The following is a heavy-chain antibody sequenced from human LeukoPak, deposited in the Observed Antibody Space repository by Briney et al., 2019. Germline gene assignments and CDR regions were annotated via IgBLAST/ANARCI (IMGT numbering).Heavy chain of an antibody. Sequence: PSETLSLTCTVSGGSISNYYWSWIRQPPGKGLEWIGEINHSGSTNYNPSLKSRVTISVDTSKNQFSLKLSSVTAADTAVYYCARLGRSSSWYYRYYYYYMDVWGKGTTVTVSS. CDR3: ARLGRSSSWYYRYYYYYMDV. CDR1: GGSISNYY. V-gene: IGHV4-34*01. D-gene: IGHD6-13*01. CDR2: INHSGST. J-gene: IGHJ6*03.